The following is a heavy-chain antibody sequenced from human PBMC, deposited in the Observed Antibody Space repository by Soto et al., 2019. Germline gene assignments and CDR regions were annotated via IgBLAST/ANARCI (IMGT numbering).Heavy chain of an antibody. D-gene: IGHD6-19*01. CDR2: ISYDGSNK. CDR3: ASKKQWLAFDL. Sequence: PGGSLRLSCAASGFTFSSYAMHWVRQAPGKGLEWVAVISYDGSNKYYADSVKGRFTISRDNSKNTLYLQMNNLRPDDTAVYYCASKKQWLAFDLWGRGTLVTVSS. V-gene: IGHV3-30-3*01. CDR1: GFTFSSYA. J-gene: IGHJ2*01.